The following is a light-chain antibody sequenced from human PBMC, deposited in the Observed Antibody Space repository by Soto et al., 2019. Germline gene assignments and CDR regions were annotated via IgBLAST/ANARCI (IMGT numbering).Light chain of an antibody. CDR1: SSDVGSFDL. CDR2: EVT. CDR3: CSYAGGITIYV. Sequence: QSALTQPASVSGSPGQSITFSCTGTSSDVGSFDLVSWYQQSPGKAPKLLIYEVTKRPSGVSNRFSGSKSGSTASLTISGLQAEDVADYYCCSYAGGITIYVFGTGTKVTVL. J-gene: IGLJ1*01. V-gene: IGLV2-23*02.